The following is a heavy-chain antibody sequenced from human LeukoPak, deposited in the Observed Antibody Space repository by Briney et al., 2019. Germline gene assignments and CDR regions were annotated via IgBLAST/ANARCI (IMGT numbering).Heavy chain of an antibody. Sequence: PGGSLRLSCAASGFTVSSNYMSWVRQAPGKGLEWVSVIYSGGSTYYADSVKGRSTISRDNSKNTLYLQMNSLRAEDTAVYYCARAGIAVAGPFDYWGQGTLVTVSS. CDR3: ARAGIAVAGPFDY. CDR2: IYSGGST. CDR1: GFTVSSNY. V-gene: IGHV3-53*05. J-gene: IGHJ4*02. D-gene: IGHD6-19*01.